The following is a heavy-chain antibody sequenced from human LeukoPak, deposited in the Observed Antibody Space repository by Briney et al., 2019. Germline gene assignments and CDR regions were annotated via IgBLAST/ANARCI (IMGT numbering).Heavy chain of an antibody. Sequence: GESLRLSCAASGFTLGSHWMTWVRQAPGEGLEFVANIGQDGSEINYADSVRGRFTISRDNAKNSLYLQMNSLRAEDTAVYYCARLPKYYDSSGYHPWGQGTLVTVSS. CDR3: ARLPKYYDSSGYHP. CDR2: IGQDGSEI. J-gene: IGHJ5*02. V-gene: IGHV3-7*01. D-gene: IGHD3-22*01. CDR1: GFTLGSHW.